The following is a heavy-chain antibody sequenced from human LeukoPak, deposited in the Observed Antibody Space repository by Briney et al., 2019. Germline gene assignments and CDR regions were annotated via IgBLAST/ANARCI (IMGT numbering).Heavy chain of an antibody. Sequence: SETLSLTCAVYGGSFSGYYWSWIRQRPEKGLEWIGEINHSGSTNYNPSLKSRVTISVDTSKNQFSLKLSSVTAADTAVYYCARGGYSYGYAYCGQGTLVTVSS. J-gene: IGHJ4*02. D-gene: IGHD5-18*01. CDR1: GGSFSGYY. CDR2: INHSGST. CDR3: ARGGYSYGYAY. V-gene: IGHV4-34*01.